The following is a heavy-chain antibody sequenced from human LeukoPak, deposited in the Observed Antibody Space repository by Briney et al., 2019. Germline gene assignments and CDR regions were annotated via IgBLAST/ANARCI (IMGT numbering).Heavy chain of an antibody. Sequence: GGSLRLSCAASGFTFSTYSMNWVRQAPGKGLEWVSSISGSSIYIYYADSVKGRFTISRDNAKKSLYLQLNSLRAEDTAVYYCARDPPYYDGSGYYYDYWGQGTLVTVSS. V-gene: IGHV3-21*01. CDR2: ISGSSIYI. CDR1: GFTFSTYS. J-gene: IGHJ4*02. D-gene: IGHD3-22*01. CDR3: ARDPPYYDGSGYYYDY.